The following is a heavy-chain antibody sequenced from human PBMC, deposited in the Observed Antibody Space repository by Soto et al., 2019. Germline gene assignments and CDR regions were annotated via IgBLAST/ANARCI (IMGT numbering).Heavy chain of an antibody. J-gene: IGHJ4*02. CDR3: AKSGSYYVGHFDY. D-gene: IGHD1-26*01. V-gene: IGHV3-23*01. CDR2: LSDGGGST. Sequence: EVQLLESGGGLVQPGGSLRLSCAASGFTFSNYAMSWVRQAPGKGLEWVSGLSDGGGSTFYADSVKGRFTISRDNAKNTLYLQMNSLRAEDTAVYYCAKSGSYYVGHFDYWGQGTLVTVSS. CDR1: GFTFSNYA.